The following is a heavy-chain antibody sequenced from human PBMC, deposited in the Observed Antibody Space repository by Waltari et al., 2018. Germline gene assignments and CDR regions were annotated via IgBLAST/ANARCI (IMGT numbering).Heavy chain of an antibody. J-gene: IGHJ4*02. CDR1: GFSFSTYV. D-gene: IGHD7-27*01. CDR2: ISDAGGII. CDR3: ARGSGVDS. V-gene: IGHV3-23*01. Sequence: EVQLLESGGGWVQPGGSLRLSCAASGFSFSTYVMNWVRQAPGKGLEWVSSISDAGGIINYADSVKGRFTISRDNSKNTLYLQMNSLRVDDTAVYYCARGSGVDSWGQGTLVTISS.